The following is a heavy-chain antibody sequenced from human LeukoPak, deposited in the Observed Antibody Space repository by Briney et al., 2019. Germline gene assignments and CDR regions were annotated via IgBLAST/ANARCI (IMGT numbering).Heavy chain of an antibody. Sequence: PGGSLRLSCAASRFTFKNYGMHWVRQATGKGLEWVSFIWSDGNNRFYADSVKGRFTISRDNSKNMLYLQMDTLRAEDTALYYCAKDPGASVSGFHMDVWGKGTTVIVSS. D-gene: IGHD2-8*02. V-gene: IGHV3-30*02. CDR1: RFTFKNYG. CDR3: AKDPGASVSGFHMDV. CDR2: IWSDGNNR. J-gene: IGHJ6*03.